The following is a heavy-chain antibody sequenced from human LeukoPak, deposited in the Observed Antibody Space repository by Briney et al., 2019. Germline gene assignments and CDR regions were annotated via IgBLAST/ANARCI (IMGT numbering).Heavy chain of an antibody. Sequence: PGGSLRLSCAASGFTFSSYGMHWVRQAPGKGLEWVAVIWYDGSNKYYADSVKGRFTISRDNSKNTLYLQMNSLRAEDTAVYYCAKSGYSGSYLYAFDIWGQGTMVTVSS. D-gene: IGHD1-26*01. CDR2: IWYDGSNK. J-gene: IGHJ3*02. CDR3: AKSGYSGSYLYAFDI. CDR1: GFTFSSYG. V-gene: IGHV3-33*06.